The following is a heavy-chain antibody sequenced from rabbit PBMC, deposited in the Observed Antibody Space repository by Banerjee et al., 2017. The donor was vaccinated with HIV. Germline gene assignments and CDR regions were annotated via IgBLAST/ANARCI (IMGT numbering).Heavy chain of an antibody. CDR3: ARDLSGVIGWNLNL. D-gene: IGHD1-1*01. CDR1: GFSFSNGYV. Sequence: QEQLKESGGGLVQPGESLKLSCKASGFSFSNGYVMCWVRQAPGKGLEWIGCINGGSSGRTYYASWAKGRFTISKTSSTTVTLQMTSLTAADTATYFCARDLSGVIGWNLNLWGPGTLVTVS. J-gene: IGHJ4*01. CDR2: INGGSSGRT. V-gene: IGHV1S45*01.